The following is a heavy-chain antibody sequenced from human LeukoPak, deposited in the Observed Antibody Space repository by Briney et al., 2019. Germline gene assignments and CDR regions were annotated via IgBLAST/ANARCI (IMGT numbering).Heavy chain of an antibody. D-gene: IGHD6-19*01. CDR3: AKDRGIAVALDAFDI. V-gene: IGHV3-23*01. Sequence: PGGSLRLSCAASGFTFSSYAMSWVRQAPGKGLEWVSAISGSGGSTYYADSVKGRFTISRDNSKNTLYLQMSSLRAEDTALYYCAKDRGIAVALDAFDIWGQGTMVTVSS. J-gene: IGHJ3*02. CDR1: GFTFSSYA. CDR2: ISGSGGST.